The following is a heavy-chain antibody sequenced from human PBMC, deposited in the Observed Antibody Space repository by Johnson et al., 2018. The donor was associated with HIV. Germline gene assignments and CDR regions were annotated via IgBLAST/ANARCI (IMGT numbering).Heavy chain of an antibody. CDR1: GFTFSSYG. Sequence: QVQLVESGGGVVQPGRSLRLSCAASGFTFSSYGMHWVRQAPGKGLEWVAVISYDGSNKYYADSVKGRFTISRDNSKNTRYLQMNSLRAEDTSVYYCARGQLDNAFDIWGQGTMVTVSS. J-gene: IGHJ3*02. CDR2: ISYDGSNK. CDR3: ARGQLDNAFDI. D-gene: IGHD6-13*01. V-gene: IGHV3-30*03.